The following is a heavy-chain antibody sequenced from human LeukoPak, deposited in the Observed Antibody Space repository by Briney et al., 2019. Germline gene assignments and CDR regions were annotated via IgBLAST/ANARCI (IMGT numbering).Heavy chain of an antibody. J-gene: IGHJ4*02. V-gene: IGHV3-15*01. D-gene: IGHD1-14*01. CDR3: TTSIIGTPVY. Sequence: GGSLRLSCAASGFTFSNAWMSWVRQAPGKGLEWVGRIKNDSGTTDYAAPVKGRFTISRDDSKNTLYLQMNSLKTEDTAMYYCTTSIIGTPVYWGQGTLVTVSS. CDR1: GFTFSNAW. CDR2: IKNDSGTT.